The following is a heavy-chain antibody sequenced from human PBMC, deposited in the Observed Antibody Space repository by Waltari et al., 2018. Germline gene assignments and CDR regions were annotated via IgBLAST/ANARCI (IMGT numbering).Heavy chain of an antibody. CDR3: ATYIGASIGTAAFDV. CDR1: GGSITSNRHY. V-gene: IGHV4-39*02. CDR2: VSYNGAT. J-gene: IGHJ3*01. Sequence: QLQLQESGPGLGKPSEPLSLTCNVSGGSITSNRHYWAWIRQPPGQGLEGTATVSYNGATYSSPSLKSRVTVSRDTSKNHLSLKLGSVTAADTAVYYCATYIGASIGTAAFDVWGQGTMVTVSS. D-gene: IGHD5-12*01.